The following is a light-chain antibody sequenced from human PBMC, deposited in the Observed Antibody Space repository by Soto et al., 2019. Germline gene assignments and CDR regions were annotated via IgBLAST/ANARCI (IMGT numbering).Light chain of an antibody. CDR1: QSVGKY. V-gene: IGKV3-11*01. J-gene: IGKJ1*01. Sequence: EIVLTQSPATLSLSPGERATLSCRASQSVGKYLVWYQQKLGQSPRLLIYDASNRATGIPARFSGSGSGTDFTLTISSLEPEDFAVYYCQQRYNWPRTFGQGTKVEVK. CDR3: QQRYNWPRT. CDR2: DAS.